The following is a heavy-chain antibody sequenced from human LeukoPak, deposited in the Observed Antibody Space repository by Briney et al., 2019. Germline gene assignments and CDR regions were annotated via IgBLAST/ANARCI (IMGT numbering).Heavy chain of an antibody. Sequence: SESLSLTCTVSGGSISSSSYYWGWIRQPPGKGLEWIGSIYYSGSTYYNPSLKSRVTMSVDTSKSQFSLKLTSVTAADTAVYYCARRRTAAMKGGFDYWGQGTLVTVSS. V-gene: IGHV4-39*07. CDR2: IYYSGST. D-gene: IGHD2-2*01. J-gene: IGHJ4*02. CDR1: GGSISSSSYY. CDR3: ARRRTAAMKGGFDY.